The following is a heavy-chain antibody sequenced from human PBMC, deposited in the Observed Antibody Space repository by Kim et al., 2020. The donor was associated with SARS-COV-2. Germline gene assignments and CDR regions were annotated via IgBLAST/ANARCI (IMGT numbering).Heavy chain of an antibody. J-gene: IGHJ4*02. CDR3: ATASSGWSD. V-gene: IGHV1-24*01. D-gene: IGHD6-19*01. Sequence: ETIYAQKFQGRVTMTEDTSTDTAYMELSSLRSEDTAVYYCATASSGWSDWGQGTLVTVSS. CDR2: ET.